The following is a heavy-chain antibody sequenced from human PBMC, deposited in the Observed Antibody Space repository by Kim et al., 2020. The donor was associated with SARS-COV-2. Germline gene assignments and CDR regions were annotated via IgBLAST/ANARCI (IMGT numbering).Heavy chain of an antibody. Sequence: YADSVKGRITISRDNTENSLYLQMNSLRTEDTALYYCAARSGRYNYGIDYWGQGTLVTVSS. V-gene: IGHV3-43*01. D-gene: IGHD5-18*01. CDR3: AARSGRYNYGIDY. J-gene: IGHJ4*02.